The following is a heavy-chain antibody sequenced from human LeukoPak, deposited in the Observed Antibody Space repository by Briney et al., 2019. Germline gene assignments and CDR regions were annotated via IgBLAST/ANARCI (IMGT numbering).Heavy chain of an antibody. D-gene: IGHD2-2*01. J-gene: IGHJ4*02. CDR2: INQSGST. Sequence: SETLSLTCVVSGGSFSGYYWSGIRPPPGKGLEWIGEINQSGSTNYNPSLKSRVTISVDTSKNQFSLKLRSVTPADTALYFFAGGAIIVVVPAAIPFDCSGEGTPVSVSS. V-gene: IGHV4-34*01. CDR1: GGSFSGYY. CDR3: AGGAIIVVVPAAIPFDC.